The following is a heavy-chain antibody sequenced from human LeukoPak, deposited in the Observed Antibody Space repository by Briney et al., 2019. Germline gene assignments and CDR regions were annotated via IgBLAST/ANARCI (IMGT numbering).Heavy chain of an antibody. CDR3: ARGNSSSWYTAGYYYYYGMDV. Sequence: SETLSLTCAVYGGSFSGYYWSWIRQPPGKGLEWIGEINHSGSTNYNPSLKSRVTISVDTSKNQFSLKLSSVTAADTAVYYCARGNSSSWYTAGYYYYYGMDVWGQGTTVTVSS. J-gene: IGHJ6*02. CDR1: GGSFSGYY. CDR2: INHSGST. D-gene: IGHD6-13*01. V-gene: IGHV4-34*01.